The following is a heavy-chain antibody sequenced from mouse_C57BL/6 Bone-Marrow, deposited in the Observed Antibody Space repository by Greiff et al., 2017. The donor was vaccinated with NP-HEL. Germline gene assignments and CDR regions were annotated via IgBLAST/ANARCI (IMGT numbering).Heavy chain of an antibody. Sequence: VLLVESGPGLVQPSQSLSITCTVSGFSLTSYGVHWVRQPPGKGLEWLGVIWSGGSTDYNAAFISSLSISKDNSMSPVFFKMNSLQADDIARYCCAGGNYVDYWGQGTTVTVSS. CDR3: AGGNYVDY. CDR2: IWSGGST. V-gene: IGHV2-4*01. J-gene: IGHJ2*01. CDR1: GFSLTSYG.